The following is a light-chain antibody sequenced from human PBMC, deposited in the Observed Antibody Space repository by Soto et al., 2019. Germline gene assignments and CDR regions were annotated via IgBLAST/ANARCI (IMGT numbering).Light chain of an antibody. CDR3: SSYAGRNNVI. Sequence: QSALTQPPSASGSPGQSVTISCTGTSSDVGGHNYVSWYQQHPGKAPKLMIFEVSKRPSGVPDRFSGSKSGNTASLTVSGLQAEDEADYYCSSYAGRNNVIFGGGTKLTVL. CDR2: EVS. V-gene: IGLV2-8*01. J-gene: IGLJ2*01. CDR1: SSDVGGHNY.